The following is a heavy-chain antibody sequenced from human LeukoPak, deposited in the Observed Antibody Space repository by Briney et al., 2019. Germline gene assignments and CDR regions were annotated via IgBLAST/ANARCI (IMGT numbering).Heavy chain of an antibody. J-gene: IGHJ3*02. CDR3: ARVGDYGDYLSACDI. D-gene: IGHD4-17*01. CDR1: GGSISSGGYY. Sequence: SETLSLTCTVSGGSISSGGYYWSWIRQHPGKGLEWIGYIYYSGSTYYNPSLKSRVTISVDTSKNQFSLKLSSVTAADTAVYYCARVGDYGDYLSACDIWGQGTMVTVSS. CDR2: IYYSGST. V-gene: IGHV4-31*03.